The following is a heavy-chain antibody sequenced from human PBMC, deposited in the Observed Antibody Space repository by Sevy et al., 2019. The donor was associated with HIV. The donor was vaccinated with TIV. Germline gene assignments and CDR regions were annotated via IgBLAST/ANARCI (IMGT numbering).Heavy chain of an antibody. CDR1: GYSFSGYN. CDR2: INPTSGGT. Sequence: ASVKVSCKTSGYSFSGYNMHWVRQAPGQGLEWMGRINPTSGGTKFAEMFQGRVTMTRDMSISTAYMELSSLRSDDTAAYYCVRVPAAAGTRGYFDYWGQGTLAPSPQ. V-gene: IGHV1-2*06. D-gene: IGHD6-13*01. J-gene: IGHJ4*02. CDR3: VRVPAAAGTRGYFDY.